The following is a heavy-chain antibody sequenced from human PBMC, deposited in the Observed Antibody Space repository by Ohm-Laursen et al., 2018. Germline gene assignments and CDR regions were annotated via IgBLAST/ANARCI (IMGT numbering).Heavy chain of an antibody. Sequence: SLRLSCTASGSSFSNLGMHWVRQAPGKGLEWVALISYDETDKYYADSVKGRFTISRDNSKNTLYLQMNSLRTEDTAVYYCAKDLGYNYAFDYWGQGTLVTVSS. CDR2: ISYDETDK. CDR1: GSSFSNLG. CDR3: AKDLGYNYAFDY. J-gene: IGHJ4*02. V-gene: IGHV3-30*18. D-gene: IGHD1-1*01.